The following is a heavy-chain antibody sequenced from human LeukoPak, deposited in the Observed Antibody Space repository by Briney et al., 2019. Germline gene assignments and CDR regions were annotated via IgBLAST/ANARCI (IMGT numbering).Heavy chain of an antibody. V-gene: IGHV3-33*01. CDR2: VWYDGRNK. CDR1: GFTFRNYG. D-gene: IGHD2-2*01. Sequence: GRSLRLSCGASGFTFRNYGMHWVRQAPGKGLEWVAVVWYDGRNKYYAESVKGRFTISRDNSKNTLYLQMDTLRAEDTAVYYCARGGCGITSCYDYWGQGTLVTVSS. J-gene: IGHJ4*02. CDR3: ARGGCGITSCYDY.